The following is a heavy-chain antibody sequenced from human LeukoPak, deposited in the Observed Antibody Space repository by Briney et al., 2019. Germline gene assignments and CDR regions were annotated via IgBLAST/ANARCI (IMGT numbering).Heavy chain of an antibody. J-gene: IGHJ4*02. CDR2: IYYSGST. Sequence: SETLSLTCTVSGGSISSSSYYWGWIRQPPGKGLEWIGSIYYSGSTYYNPSLKSRATISVDTSKNQFSLKLSSVTAADTAVYYCARRFTRSGWYPASGWGQGTLVTVSS. D-gene: IGHD6-19*01. V-gene: IGHV4-39*01. CDR3: ARRFTRSGWYPASG. CDR1: GGSISSSSYY.